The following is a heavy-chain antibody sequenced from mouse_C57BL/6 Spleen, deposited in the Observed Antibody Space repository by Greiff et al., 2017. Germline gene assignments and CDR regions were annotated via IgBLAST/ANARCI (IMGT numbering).Heavy chain of an antibody. V-gene: IGHV14-1*01. J-gene: IGHJ2*02. CDR3: TLTRMEDMDY. D-gene: IGHD2-3*01. Sequence: EVQLQQSGAELVRPGASVKLSCTASGFNIKDYYMHWVKQRPEQGLEWIGRIDPADGDTEYAPKFQGKATMTADTSSNTAYLQLSSLTSEDTAVYYCTLTRMEDMDYWGQGTSLTVSS. CDR1: GFNIKDYY. CDR2: IDPADGDT.